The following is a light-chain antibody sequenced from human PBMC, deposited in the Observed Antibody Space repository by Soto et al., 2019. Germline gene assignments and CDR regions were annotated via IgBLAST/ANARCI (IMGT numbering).Light chain of an antibody. Sequence: QSALTQPPSASGSPGQSVTISCTGTSSDVGAYNYVSWYQQHPGKAPKLLIYEVSERPSGVPDRFSGSKSYNTASLTISGLQTEDEADYYCTSHGGSHHSVIFGGGTKLTVL. J-gene: IGLJ2*01. CDR1: SSDVGAYNY. V-gene: IGLV2-8*01. CDR3: TSHGGSHHSVI. CDR2: EVS.